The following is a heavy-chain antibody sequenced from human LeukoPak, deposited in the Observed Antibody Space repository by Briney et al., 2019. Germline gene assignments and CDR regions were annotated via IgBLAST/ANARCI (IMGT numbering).Heavy chain of an antibody. Sequence: ASVKVSCKATSRISWVRQAPGQGLEWMGWIGTYGGDTYYAQKFQGRITVTTDTFTSTVYMELRNLRSDDTAVYYCARDLWNFYDDSGYNRDFDSWGQGALVTVSS. CDR1: TSR. CDR2: IGTYGGDT. CDR3: ARDLWNFYDDSGYNRDFDS. J-gene: IGHJ5*01. V-gene: IGHV1-18*01. D-gene: IGHD3-22*01.